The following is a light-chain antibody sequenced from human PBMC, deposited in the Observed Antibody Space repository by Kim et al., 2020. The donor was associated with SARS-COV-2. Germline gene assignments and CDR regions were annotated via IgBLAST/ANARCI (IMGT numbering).Light chain of an antibody. CDR1: PSVGRN. Sequence: SPGERANRSCTASPSVGRNLAWYQHKPGQAPRLLIYRASTRATGLPARFSGNGSETEFTLNISSLQSEDFAVYYCQQYTNWPPLTFGGGTKVDIK. CDR3: QQYTNWPPLT. CDR2: RAS. V-gene: IGKV3-15*01. J-gene: IGKJ4*01.